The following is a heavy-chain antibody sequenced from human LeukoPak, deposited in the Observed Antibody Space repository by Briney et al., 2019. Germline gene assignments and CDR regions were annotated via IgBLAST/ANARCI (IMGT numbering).Heavy chain of an antibody. CDR1: GYSISSGNY. Sequence: SETLSLTCTVSGYSISSGNYWGWIRQPPGKGLEWIGTIYNSGSTYYNPSLKSRVTISVDTSRNQFPLYLSSVTAADTAVYYCARGDSASWDSHYFDYWGQGTLVTVSS. D-gene: IGHD1-26*01. V-gene: IGHV4-38-2*02. J-gene: IGHJ4*02. CDR3: ARGDSASWDSHYFDY. CDR2: IYNSGST.